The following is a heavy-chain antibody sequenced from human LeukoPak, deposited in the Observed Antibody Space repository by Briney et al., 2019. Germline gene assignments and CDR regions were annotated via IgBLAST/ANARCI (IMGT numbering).Heavy chain of an antibody. CDR3: ARSYGSGTQSWYSDL. CDR2: IFYTGST. V-gene: IGHV4-59*08. J-gene: IGHJ2*01. Sequence: PSETLSLTCTVSGDSISSSYWSWIRQPPGRGLEWIGYIFYTGSTNYNPSLKSRVTMSVDTSKNQFSLNLNSVTAADTAVYYCARSYGSGTQSWYSDLWGRGTLVTVSS. D-gene: IGHD3-10*01. CDR1: GDSISSSY.